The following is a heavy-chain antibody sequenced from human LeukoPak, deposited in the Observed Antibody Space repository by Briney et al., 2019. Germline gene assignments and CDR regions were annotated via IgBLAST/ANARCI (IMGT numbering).Heavy chain of an antibody. CDR1: GYTFTSYD. J-gene: IGHJ6*02. CDR2: MNPNSGNT. V-gene: IGHV1-8*01. Sequence: ASVKVSCKASGYTFTSYDINWVRQAPGQGLEWMGWMNPNSGNTGYAQKFQGRVTMTRNTSISTAYMELSSLRSEDTAVYYCARGNLVWYCSGGSCYSYYGMDVWGQGTTVTVSS. D-gene: IGHD2-15*01. CDR3: ARGNLVWYCSGGSCYSYYGMDV.